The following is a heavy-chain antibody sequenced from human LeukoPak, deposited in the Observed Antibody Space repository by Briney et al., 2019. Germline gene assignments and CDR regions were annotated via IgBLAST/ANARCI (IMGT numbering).Heavy chain of an antibody. CDR2: INTKTHGGTT. J-gene: IGHJ4*02. CDR3: VGSFLGY. Sequence: NPGGSLRLSCAASGFTFTDAWMSWVRQAPGKGLEWVGHINTKTHGGTTLYAATVHGRFTISRDDSTNTVYLQMHSLKTEDTAVYYCVGSFLGYWGQGALVTVSS. D-gene: IGHD1-1*01. CDR1: GFTFTDAW. V-gene: IGHV3-15*01.